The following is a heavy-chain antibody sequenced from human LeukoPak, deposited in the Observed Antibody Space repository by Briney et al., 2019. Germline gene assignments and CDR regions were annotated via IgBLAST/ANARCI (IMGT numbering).Heavy chain of an antibody. J-gene: IGHJ3*02. CDR3: AKDLLQTFFFDSSGYYSDAFGM. V-gene: IGHV3-23*01. CDR1: EFTLSNLA. CDR2: ISDSGDNT. D-gene: IGHD3-22*01. Sequence: GGCLRLSCAASEFTLSNLAMSWVRHAPGRGLEWVSTISDSGDNTYYADSVRGRFTIPRDNSKNTLPLHMNTLRAEDTGVYYCAKDLLQTFFFDSSGYYSDAFGMWGQGTIVTVSP.